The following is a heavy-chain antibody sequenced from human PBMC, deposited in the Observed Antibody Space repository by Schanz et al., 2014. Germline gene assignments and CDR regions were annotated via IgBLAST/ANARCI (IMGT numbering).Heavy chain of an antibody. V-gene: IGHV1-46*03. D-gene: IGHD2-8*01. CDR2: INPSGGST. Sequence: QVQLLQSGAEVKKPGASMKVSCKASGYTFTTYYMLWVRQAPGQGLEWMGIINPSGGSTRYGQKCQCRITVTTDTSTSTVYLELSSLRSDDAAVYYCGRGFSRSCMDFWGQGTLITVSS. CDR3: GRGFSRSCMDF. CDR1: GYTFTTYY. J-gene: IGHJ4*02.